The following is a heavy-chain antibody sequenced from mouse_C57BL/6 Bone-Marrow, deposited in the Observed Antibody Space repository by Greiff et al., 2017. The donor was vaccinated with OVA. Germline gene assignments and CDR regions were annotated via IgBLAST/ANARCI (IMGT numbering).Heavy chain of an antibody. V-gene: IGHV2-4*01. D-gene: IGHD1-1*02. J-gene: IGHJ3*01. CDR2: IWSGGNT. CDR3: AIPYGPFAY. CDR1: GFSLTSYG. Sequence: QVQLKQSGPGLVQPLQSLSITCTVSGFSLTSYGVHWVRQPPGKGLEWLGVIWSGGNTDYNAAFISRLSISKYNSKSQVFFKMNSLQADDTAIYYCAIPYGPFAYWGQGTLVTVSA.